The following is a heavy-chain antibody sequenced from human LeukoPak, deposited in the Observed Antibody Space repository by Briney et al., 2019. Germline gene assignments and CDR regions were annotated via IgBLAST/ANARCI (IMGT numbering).Heavy chain of an antibody. CDR2: ISGSGGST. J-gene: IGHJ6*02. CDR1: GFTFSSYA. Sequence: GGSLRLSCAASGFTFSSYAMSWVRQAPGKGLEWVSAISGSGGSTYYADSVKGRFTISRDNSKNTLYLQMNSLRAEDTAVYYCAKCIYDILTGLPRVYYYYGMDVWGQGTTVTVSS. D-gene: IGHD3-9*01. CDR3: AKCIYDILTGLPRVYYYYGMDV. V-gene: IGHV3-23*01.